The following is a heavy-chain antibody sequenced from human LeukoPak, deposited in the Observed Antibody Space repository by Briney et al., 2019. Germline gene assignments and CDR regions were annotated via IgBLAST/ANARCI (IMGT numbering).Heavy chain of an antibody. CDR3: ARESFSRGVGFNIDY. CDR1: GDSISSDDYY. Sequence: SETLSLTCSISGDSISSDDYYWSWNRQPPGLGLEWLVYIFYTGSTYYTPSLQSRITIYVAKTKNQFSLRLSSVSAADRAVYYCARESFSRGVGFNIDYWGQGSLVTDCS. J-gene: IGHJ4*02. CDR2: IFYTGST. V-gene: IGHV4-30-4*08. D-gene: IGHD3-10*01.